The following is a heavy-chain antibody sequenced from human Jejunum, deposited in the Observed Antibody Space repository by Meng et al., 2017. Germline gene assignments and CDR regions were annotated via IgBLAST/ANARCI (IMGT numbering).Heavy chain of an antibody. CDR2: MSSSGST. J-gene: IGHJ5*02. CDR1: GGPISSSSHF. CDR3: ARKDYDIVAGYNWFDP. Sequence: QLQLQESGPGLVKPSETLSLTRTVPGGPISSSSHFWGWIRQPPWKGLEWIGSMSSSGSTFYNPSLKSRVTMSVDTSKNQFSLKLSSVTAADTAIYYCARKDYDIVAGYNWFDPWGQGTLVTVSS. D-gene: IGHD3-9*01. V-gene: IGHV4-39*01.